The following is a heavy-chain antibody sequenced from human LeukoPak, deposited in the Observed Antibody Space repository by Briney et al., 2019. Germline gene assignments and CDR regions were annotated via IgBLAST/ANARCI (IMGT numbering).Heavy chain of an antibody. Sequence: GGSLRLSCEASGFTFSYYYMSWFRQAPGKGLEWVSYISRSGSTIYYADSVKGRFTISRYNAQNSLYLQMDSLRAEDTAVDYCASAEGPTIGGLNYWGQGALVTVSS. CDR3: ASAEGPTIGGLNY. CDR2: ISRSGSTI. CDR1: GFTFSYYY. J-gene: IGHJ4*02. V-gene: IGHV3-11*01. D-gene: IGHD3-16*01.